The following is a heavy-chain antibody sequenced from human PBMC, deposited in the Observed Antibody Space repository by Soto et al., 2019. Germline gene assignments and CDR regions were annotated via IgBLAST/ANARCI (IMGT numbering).Heavy chain of an antibody. Sequence: SVKVARKAAGYTFSGYYMHWVRQAPGQGLEWMGWINPNSGGTNYAQKFQGWVTMTRDTSISTAYMELSRLRSDDTAVYYCARGTNGANTAMVTVAEYYYYGMDVWGQGTTVTVSS. CDR1: GYTFSGYY. CDR2: INPNSGGT. D-gene: IGHD5-18*01. V-gene: IGHV1-2*04. J-gene: IGHJ6*02. CDR3: ARGTNGANTAMVTVAEYYYYGMDV.